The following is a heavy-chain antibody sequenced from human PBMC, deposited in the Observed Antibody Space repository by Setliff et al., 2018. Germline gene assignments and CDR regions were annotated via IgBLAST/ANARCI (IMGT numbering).Heavy chain of an antibody. CDR2: INHRGST. D-gene: IGHD6-6*01. CDR1: GGTFSGYH. CDR3: ARGRNIAARLLDS. J-gene: IGHJ4*02. V-gene: IGHV4-34*01. Sequence: SSETLSLTCAAYGGTFSGYHWTWIRQSPEKGLERIGEINHRGSTDYNPSLKSRVTISIDTSRDQFSLKLISMIAADTAVYYCARGRNIAARLLDSWGQGTLVTVSS.